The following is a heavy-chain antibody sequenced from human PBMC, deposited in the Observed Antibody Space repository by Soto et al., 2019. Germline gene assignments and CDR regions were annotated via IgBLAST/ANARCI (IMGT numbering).Heavy chain of an antibody. V-gene: IGHV1-2*04. CDR3: ARSYSGYCSGGSCFLGY. CDR1: GHTFTGYY. CDR2: INPNSGGT. J-gene: IGHJ4*02. Sequence: QVQLVQSGAEVKKPGASVKVSCKASGHTFTGYYMHWVRQAPGQGLEWMGWINPNSGGTNYAQKFQGWVTMTRDTSISTAYMELSRLRSDDTAVYYCARSYSGYCSGGSCFLGYWGQGTLVTVSS. D-gene: IGHD2-15*01.